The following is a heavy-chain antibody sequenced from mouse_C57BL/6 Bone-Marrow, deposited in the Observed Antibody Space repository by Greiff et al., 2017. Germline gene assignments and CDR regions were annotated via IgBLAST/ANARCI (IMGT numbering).Heavy chain of an antibody. J-gene: IGHJ2*01. Sequence: VQLQQPGAELVKPGASVTLSCKASGYTFTSYWMHWVKQRPGQGLEWIGMIHPYSGSTNYNEKFKSKATLTVDKSSSTAYMQLSSLTSEDSAVYYCTSPGGYDYAYYFDYWGQGTTLTVSS. CDR2: IHPYSGST. CDR3: TSPGGYDYAYYFDY. V-gene: IGHV1-64*01. D-gene: IGHD2-4*01. CDR1: GYTFTSYW.